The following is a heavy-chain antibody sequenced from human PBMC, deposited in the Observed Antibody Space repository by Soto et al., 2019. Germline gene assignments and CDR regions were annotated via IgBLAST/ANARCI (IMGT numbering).Heavy chain of an antibody. CDR3: ARDGGRLLRYFDWLPPTDY. D-gene: IGHD3-9*01. J-gene: IGHJ4*02. V-gene: IGHV3-33*01. CDR1: GFTFSSYG. CDR2: IWYDGSNK. Sequence: GGSLRLSCAASGFTFSSYGMHWVRQAPGKGLEWVAVIWYDGSNKYYADSVKGRFTIPRDNSKNTLYLQMNSLRAEDTAVYYCARDGGRLLRYFDWLPPTDYWGQGTLVTVSS.